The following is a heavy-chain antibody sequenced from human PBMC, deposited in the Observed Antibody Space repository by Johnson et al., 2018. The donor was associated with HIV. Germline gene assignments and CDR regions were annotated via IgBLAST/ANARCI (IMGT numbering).Heavy chain of an antibody. Sequence: VQLVESGGTVVQPGRSLRLSCAASGFIFSDFGMHWVRQAPGKGPEWVSSISDSGGNSYYADSVQGRFTISRDNSKNSLYLQMNSLRAEDTALYYCAKDSDTYYYGSGDAFDVWGQGTMVTVSS. CDR3: AKDSDTYYYGSGDAFDV. D-gene: IGHD3-10*01. J-gene: IGHJ3*01. CDR1: GFIFSDFG. CDR2: ISDSGGNS. V-gene: IGHV3-43D*03.